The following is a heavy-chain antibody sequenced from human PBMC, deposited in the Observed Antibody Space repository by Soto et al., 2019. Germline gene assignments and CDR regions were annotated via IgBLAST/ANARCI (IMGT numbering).Heavy chain of an antibody. CDR3: GRDFGYCTNGVCYGYYFDY. Sequence: ASVKVSCKASGYTFTSYVMHWVRQAPGQRLEWMGWINPGNGNTKYSQKFQGRVTITRDTSASTVYMELSSLRSEDTAVYYCGRDFGYCTNGVCYGYYFDYWGQGTLVTVSS. V-gene: IGHV1-3*01. CDR2: INPGNGNT. CDR1: GYTFTSYV. J-gene: IGHJ4*02. D-gene: IGHD2-8*01.